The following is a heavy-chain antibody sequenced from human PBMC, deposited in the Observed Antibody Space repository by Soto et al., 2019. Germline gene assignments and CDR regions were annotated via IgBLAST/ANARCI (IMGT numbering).Heavy chain of an antibody. V-gene: IGHV3-11*01. CDR2: ISDDGYTI. J-gene: IGHJ4*02. D-gene: IGHD3-22*01. CDR1: GFTFSDFY. CDR3: AKALYDSSGYGY. Sequence: GGSLRLSCATSGFTFSDFYMSCFRQAPGKGPEWVSYISDDGYTIYYADSVKGRFTISRDNAKNSLDLQMTNLRAEDTAVYYCAKALYDSSGYGYWGQGTLVTVSS.